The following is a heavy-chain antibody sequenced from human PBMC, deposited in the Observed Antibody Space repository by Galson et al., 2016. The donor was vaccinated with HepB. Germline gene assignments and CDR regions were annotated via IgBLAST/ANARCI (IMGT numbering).Heavy chain of an antibody. CDR3: ARYDYYDSSDYYWGGGDWYFDL. CDR1: GYSFTNYW. V-gene: IGHV5-51*01. D-gene: IGHD3-22*01. J-gene: IGHJ2*01. Sequence: QSGAEVKKPGESLKISCKGSGYSFTNYWIGWVRQMPGKGLEWMGILYPGDSDTRYSPSFQGQVTISVDKSNSTAYLQWSSLKASDTAMYYCARYDYYDSSDYYWGGGDWYFDLWGRGTLVTVSS. CDR2: LYPGDSDT.